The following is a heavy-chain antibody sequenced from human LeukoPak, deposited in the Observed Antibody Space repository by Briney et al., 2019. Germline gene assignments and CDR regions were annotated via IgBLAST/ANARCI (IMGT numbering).Heavy chain of an antibody. J-gene: IGHJ4*02. CDR3: ARVAYCGGDCYTPTGDY. CDR2: INSDGSST. D-gene: IGHD2-21*02. CDR1: GFTFSGYW. Sequence: GGSLRLSCAASGFTFSGYWMHWVRQAPGKGLVWVSRINSDGSSTSYADSVKGRFTISRDNAKNTLYLQMNSLRAEDTAVYYCARVAYCGGDCYTPTGDYWGQGTLVTVSS. V-gene: IGHV3-74*01.